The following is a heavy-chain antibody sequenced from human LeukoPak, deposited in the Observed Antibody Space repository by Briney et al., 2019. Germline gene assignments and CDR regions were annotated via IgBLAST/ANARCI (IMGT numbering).Heavy chain of an antibody. V-gene: IGHV3-30*04. CDR2: ISYDGSNK. J-gene: IGHJ4*02. Sequence: GGSLRLSCAASGFTVSSYAMHWVRQAPGKELEWVAVISYDGSNKYYADSVKGRFTISRDNSKNTLYLQMNSLRAEDTAVYYCARDNDSSGYYGYWGKGTLVTVSS. D-gene: IGHD3-22*01. CDR1: GFTVSSYA. CDR3: ARDNDSSGYYGY.